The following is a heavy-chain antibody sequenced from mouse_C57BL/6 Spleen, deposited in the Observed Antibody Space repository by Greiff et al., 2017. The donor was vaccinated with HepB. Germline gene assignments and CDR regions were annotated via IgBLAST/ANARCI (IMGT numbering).Heavy chain of an antibody. CDR1: GYAFTNYL. Sequence: QVQLKQSGAELVRPGTSVTVSCKASGYAFTNYLIEWVKQRPGQGLEWIGVINPGSGGTNYNEKFKGKATLTADKSSSTAYMQLSSLTSEDSAVYVWAREQYGNDGPACAYWGQGTLVTVSA. V-gene: IGHV1-54*01. J-gene: IGHJ3*01. CDR3: AREQYGNDGPACAY. D-gene: IGHD2-2*01. CDR2: INPGSGGT.